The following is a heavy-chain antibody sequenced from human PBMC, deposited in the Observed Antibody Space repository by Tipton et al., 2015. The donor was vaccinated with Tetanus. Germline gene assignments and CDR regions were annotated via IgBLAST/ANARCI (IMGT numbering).Heavy chain of an antibody. CDR3: AKDTGVTPPYGMDV. J-gene: IGHJ6*02. D-gene: IGHD2-21*02. CDR1: GFTFDDYA. Sequence: SLRLSCAASGFTFDDYAMHWVRQAPGKGLEWVSGISWNSGSIGYADSVKGRFTISRDNAKNSLYPQMNSLRAEDTALYYCAKDTGVTPPYGMDVWGQGTTVTVSS. V-gene: IGHV3-9*01. CDR2: ISWNSGSI.